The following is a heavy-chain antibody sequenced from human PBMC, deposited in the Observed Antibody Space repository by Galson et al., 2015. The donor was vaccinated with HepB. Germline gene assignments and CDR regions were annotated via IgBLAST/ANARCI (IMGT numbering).Heavy chain of an antibody. CDR3: AKAIWGAAAAGKAFDY. V-gene: IGHV3-9*01. CDR2: ISWNSGSI. Sequence: SLRLSCAASGFTFDDYAMHWVRQAPGKGLEWVSGISWNSGSIGYADSVKGRFTISRDNAENSLYLQMNSLRAEDTALYYCAKAIWGAAAAGKAFDYWGQGTLVTVSS. J-gene: IGHJ4*02. CDR1: GFTFDDYA. D-gene: IGHD6-13*01.